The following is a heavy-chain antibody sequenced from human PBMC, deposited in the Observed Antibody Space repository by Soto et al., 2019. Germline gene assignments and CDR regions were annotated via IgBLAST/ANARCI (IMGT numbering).Heavy chain of an antibody. Sequence: SVKVSCKASGCTFXSSAVQWARQARGQRLEWIGWIVVGSGNTNYAQKFQERVTITRDMSTSTAYMELSSLRSEDTAVYYCAADQSPGFTMIVATLGMDVWGQGTTVTVSS. J-gene: IGHJ6*02. V-gene: IGHV1-58*01. CDR3: AADQSPGFTMIVATLGMDV. CDR1: GCTFXSSA. CDR2: IVVGSGNT. D-gene: IGHD3-22*01.